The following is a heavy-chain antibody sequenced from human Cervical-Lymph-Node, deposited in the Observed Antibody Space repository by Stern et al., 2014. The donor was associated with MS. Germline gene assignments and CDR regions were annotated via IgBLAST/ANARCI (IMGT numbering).Heavy chain of an antibody. V-gene: IGHV3-23*04. CDR1: GFTFSSYA. CDR2: ISGSGGST. CDR3: AKSLGSYGRQTGDY. D-gene: IGHD3-16*01. J-gene: IGHJ4*02. Sequence: EVQLEESGGGLVQPGGSLRLSCAASGFTFSSYAMSWVRQAPGKGLEWVSVISGSGGSTYYADSVKGRCTISRDNSKNTLYLQMNSLRAEDTAVYYCAKSLGSYGRQTGDYWGQGTLVTVSS.